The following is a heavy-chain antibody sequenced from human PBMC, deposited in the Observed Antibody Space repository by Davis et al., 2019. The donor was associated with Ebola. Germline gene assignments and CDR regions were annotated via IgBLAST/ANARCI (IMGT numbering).Heavy chain of an antibody. J-gene: IGHJ4*02. V-gene: IGHV4-59*06. CDR2: IYYSGST. CDR3: ARGWLYSGRPLDY. D-gene: IGHD6-13*01. Sequence: PSETLSLTCTVSGGSISSYYWSWIRQHPGKGLEWIGYIYYSGSTYYNPSLKSRVTISVDTSKNQFSLKLSSVTAADTAVYYCARGWLYSGRPLDYWGQGTLVTVSS. CDR1: GGSISSYY.